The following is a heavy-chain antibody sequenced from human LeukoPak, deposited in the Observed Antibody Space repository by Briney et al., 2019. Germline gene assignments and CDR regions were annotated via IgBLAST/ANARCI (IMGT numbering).Heavy chain of an antibody. D-gene: IGHD2-15*01. CDR1: GFTFSAHD. J-gene: IGHJ5*02. CDR2: VNTDGSYT. Sequence: GGSLRLSCAVSGFTFSAHDMHWVRQPPGKGLDWVAVVNTDGSYTSYAASVKGRFTISRDNYKNSLYLQMNSLRTEDTAVYYCAKDGVVAALGDNWFDPWGQGTLVIVSS. V-gene: IGHV3-30*04. CDR3: AKDGVVAALGDNWFDP.